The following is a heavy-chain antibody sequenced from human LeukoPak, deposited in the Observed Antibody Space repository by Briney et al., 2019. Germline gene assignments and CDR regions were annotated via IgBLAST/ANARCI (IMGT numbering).Heavy chain of an antibody. D-gene: IGHD6-6*01. J-gene: IGHJ6*03. CDR3: ARGGIAARRNYYYYYMDV. V-gene: IGHV3-74*01. CDR1: GFTFSSYW. CDR2: IDSDGSTT. Sequence: GGSLRLSCAVSGFTFSSYWMHWARQPPGKGLVWVSRIDSDGSTTGYADSVKGRFTISRDNAKNSLYLQMNSLRAEDTAVYYCARGGIAARRNYYYYYMDVWGKGTTVTVSS.